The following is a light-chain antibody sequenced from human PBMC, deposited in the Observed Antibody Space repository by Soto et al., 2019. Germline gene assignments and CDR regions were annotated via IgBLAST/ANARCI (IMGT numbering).Light chain of an antibody. V-gene: IGKV1-5*03. J-gene: IGKJ1*01. CDR3: QQYTSYAWT. CDR2: KAS. CDR1: QSISSW. Sequence: DIQMTQSPSTLSASVGDRVTITCRASQSISSWLAWYQQKPGKAPKLLIYKASSLESGVPSRFSGSGSGTECNLTISSLQPDDFATYYCQQYTSYAWTFGQGTKVEI.